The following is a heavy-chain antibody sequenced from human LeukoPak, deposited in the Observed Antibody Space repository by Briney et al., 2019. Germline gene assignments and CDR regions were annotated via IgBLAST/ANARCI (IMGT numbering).Heavy chain of an antibody. CDR3: AKGAAGGAVAGTQYFQH. CDR1: GFTFSSYA. J-gene: IGHJ1*01. V-gene: IGHV3-23*01. Sequence: GGSLRLSCAASGFTFSSYAISWVRQAPGKGLEWVSAISGSGGSTYYADSVKGRFTISRDNSKNTLCLQMNSLRAEDTAVYYCAKGAAGGAVAGTQYFQHWGQGTLVTVSS. CDR2: ISGSGGST. D-gene: IGHD6-19*01.